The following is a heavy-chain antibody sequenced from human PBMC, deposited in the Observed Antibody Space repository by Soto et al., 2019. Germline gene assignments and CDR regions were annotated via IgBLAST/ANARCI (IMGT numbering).Heavy chain of an antibody. CDR1: GYTFTSYY. D-gene: IGHD6-19*01. CDR3: ARESIAVAGTVIDY. Sequence: ASVKVSCKASGYTFTSYYMHCVRQAPGQRLKWMGIINPSGGSTSYAQKFQGRVTMTRDTSTSTVYMELSSLRSEDTAVYYCARESIAVAGTVIDYWGQGTLVTVSS. J-gene: IGHJ4*02. V-gene: IGHV1-46*01. CDR2: INPSGGST.